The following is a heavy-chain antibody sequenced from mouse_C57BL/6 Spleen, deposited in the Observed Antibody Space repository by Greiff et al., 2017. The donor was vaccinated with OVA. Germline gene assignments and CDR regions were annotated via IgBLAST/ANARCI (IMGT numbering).Heavy chain of an antibody. CDR1: GFTFSSYG. J-gene: IGHJ1*03. Sequence: EVQLVESGGDLVKPGGSLKLSCAASGFTFSSYGMSWVRQTPDKRLEWVATISSGGSYTYYPDSVKGRFTISRDNAKNTLYLQMSSLKAEDTAVYYCARGEGSGYFDVWGTGTTVTVSS. CDR3: ARGEGSGYFDV. V-gene: IGHV5-6*01. CDR2: ISSGGSYT.